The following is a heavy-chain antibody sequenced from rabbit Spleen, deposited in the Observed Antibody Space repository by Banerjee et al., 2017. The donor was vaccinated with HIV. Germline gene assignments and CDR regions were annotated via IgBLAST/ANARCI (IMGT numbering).Heavy chain of an antibody. D-gene: IGHD2-1*01. J-gene: IGHJ4*01. CDR1: GFTLSSYYM. V-gene: IGHV1S45*01. Sequence: QEHLKESGGGLVQPGGSLKLSCKASGFTLSSYYMNWVRQAPGKGLEWIACINASTGKPVYATWAKGRFTISRTSSTTVTLRMTSLTAADTATYFCVRDLGYDDYSEKGYFNLWGQGTLVTVS. CDR2: INASTGKP. CDR3: VRDLGYDDYSEKGYFNL.